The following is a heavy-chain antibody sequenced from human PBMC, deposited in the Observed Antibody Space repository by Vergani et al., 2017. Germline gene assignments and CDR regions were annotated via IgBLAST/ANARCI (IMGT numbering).Heavy chain of an antibody. J-gene: IGHJ4*02. V-gene: IGHV3-30*04. CDR1: GFTFSSYA. Sequence: QVQLVESGGGVVQPGRSLRLSCAASGFTFSSYAMHWVRQAPGKGLEWVAVISYDGSNKYYADSVKGRFTISRDNSKNSLYLQLNSLRAEDTAVYYCAGPDLGSSSPRLNYWGQGTLVTVSS. CDR3: AGPDLGSSSPRLNY. CDR2: ISYDGSNK. D-gene: IGHD6-6*01.